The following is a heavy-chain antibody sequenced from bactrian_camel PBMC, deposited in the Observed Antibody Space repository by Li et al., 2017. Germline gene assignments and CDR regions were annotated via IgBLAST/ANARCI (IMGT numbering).Heavy chain of an antibody. D-gene: IGHD7*01. CDR3: AADRPDVYARGWWCAQGRADFGT. Sequence: HVQLVESGGGSVQAGGSLRLSCGYTYDGGDMAWFRQAPGMEREGVAAISSAGSADYADSVKGRFTISPDNAKNTLYLQMNLLKAEDTGMYYCAADRPDVYARGWWCAQGRADFGTWGQGTQVTVS. CDR1: YTYDGGD. V-gene: IGHV3S55*01. CDR2: ISSAGSA. J-gene: IGHJ6*01.